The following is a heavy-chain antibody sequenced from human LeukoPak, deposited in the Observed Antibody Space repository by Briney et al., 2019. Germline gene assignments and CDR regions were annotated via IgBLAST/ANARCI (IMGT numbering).Heavy chain of an antibody. CDR3: AREVIGDAFDI. CDR1: GGSISSTSYY. V-gene: IGHV4-61*02. J-gene: IGHJ3*02. Sequence: PSETLSLTCTVSGGSISSTSYYWSWIRQPAGKGLEWIGRIYTSGGANYNPSLKSRVTISLDTSKNQFSLRLSSVTAADTAMYYCAREVIGDAFDIWGRGTMVTVSS. CDR2: IYTSGGA.